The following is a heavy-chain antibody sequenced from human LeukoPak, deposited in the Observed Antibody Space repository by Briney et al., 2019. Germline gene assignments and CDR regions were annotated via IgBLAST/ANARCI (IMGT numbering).Heavy chain of an antibody. CDR1: GYTFTSYD. J-gene: IGHJ5*02. CDR3: ARAQRLGYCSSTSCYQYWFDP. V-gene: IGHV1-8*01. CDR2: MNPNSGNT. D-gene: IGHD2-2*01. Sequence: GESLKISCKGSGYTFTSYDINWVRQATGQGLEWMGWMNPNSGNTGYAQKFQGRVTMTRNTSISTAYMELSSLRSEDTAVYYCARAQRLGYCSSTSCYQYWFDPWGQGTLVTVSS.